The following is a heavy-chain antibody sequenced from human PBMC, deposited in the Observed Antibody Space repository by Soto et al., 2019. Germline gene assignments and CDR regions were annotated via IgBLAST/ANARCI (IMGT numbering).Heavy chain of an antibody. D-gene: IGHD6-13*01. CDR2: ISYDGGSNK. Sequence: QVQLVESGGGVVQPGRSLRLSCAASGFTFSSYGMHWVRQAPGKGLEWVAVISYDGGSNKYYADSVKGRFTISRDNSKNPLYLQMNSLRAEDTAVDYCAKAPGIAAVGTNFDYWGHGTLVTVSS. J-gene: IGHJ4*01. CDR1: GFTFSSYG. CDR3: AKAPGIAAVGTNFDY. V-gene: IGHV3-30*18.